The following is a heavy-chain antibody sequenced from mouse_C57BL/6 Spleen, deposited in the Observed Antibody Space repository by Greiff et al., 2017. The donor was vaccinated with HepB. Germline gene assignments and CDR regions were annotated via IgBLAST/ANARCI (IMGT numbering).Heavy chain of an antibody. J-gene: IGHJ4*01. CDR2: IYPGSGST. CDR3: ARGRDYDVGAMDY. V-gene: IGHV1-55*01. D-gene: IGHD2-4*01. Sequence: VQLQQSGAELVKPGASVKMSCKASGYTFTSYWITWVKQRPGQGLEWIGDIYPGSGSTNYNEKFKSKATLTVDTSSSTAYMQLSSLTSEDSAVYYCARGRDYDVGAMDYWGQGTSVTVSS. CDR1: GYTFTSYW.